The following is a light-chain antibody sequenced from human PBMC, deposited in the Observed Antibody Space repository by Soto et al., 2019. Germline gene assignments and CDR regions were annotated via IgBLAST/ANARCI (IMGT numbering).Light chain of an antibody. J-gene: IGLJ1*01. V-gene: IGLV2-23*02. CDR1: SSDVGSYNL. Sequence: QSALTQPASVSGSPGQSITISCTGTSSDVGSYNLVSWYQQYPSKAPKLMIYEVSKRPSGVSNRFSGSKSGNTASLTISGLQAEDEADYYCCSYAGSSTYVFGTGTKVTVL. CDR3: CSYAGSSTYV. CDR2: EVS.